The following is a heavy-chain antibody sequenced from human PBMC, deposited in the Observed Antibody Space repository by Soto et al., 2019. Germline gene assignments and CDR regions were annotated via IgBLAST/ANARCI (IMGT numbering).Heavy chain of an antibody. Sequence: SETLSLTCAVYGGSFSGYYWSWIRQPPGKGLEWIGEINHSGSTNYNPSLKSRVTISVDTSKNQFSLKLSSVTAADTAVYYCARGTGDYYLGRYFDLWGRGTLVTVSS. CDR2: INHSGST. J-gene: IGHJ2*01. V-gene: IGHV4-34*01. CDR1: GGSFSGYY. D-gene: IGHD7-27*01. CDR3: ARGTGDYYLGRYFDL.